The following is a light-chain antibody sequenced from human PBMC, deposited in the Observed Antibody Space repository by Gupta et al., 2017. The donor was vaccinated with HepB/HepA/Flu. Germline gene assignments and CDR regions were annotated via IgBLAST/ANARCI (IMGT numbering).Light chain of an antibody. Sequence: DIQMTKSPSSLSASVGDRVTITCRASQSISSYLNWYQQKPGKAPKLLIYAASSWQSGVPSRFSGSGSGTDFTLTISSLQPEDFATYYCQQSYSTPRTFGQGTKVEIK. CDR1: QSISSY. CDR2: AAS. V-gene: IGKV1-39*01. J-gene: IGKJ1*01. CDR3: QQSYSTPRT.